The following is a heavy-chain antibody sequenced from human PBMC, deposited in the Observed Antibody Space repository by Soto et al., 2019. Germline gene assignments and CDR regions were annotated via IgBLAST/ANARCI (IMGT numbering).Heavy chain of an antibody. CDR3: ARKNDDYGGGRIDY. CDR2: IYYSGST. CDR1: GGSISSGGYY. D-gene: IGHD4-17*01. V-gene: IGHV4-31*03. J-gene: IGHJ4*02. Sequence: SETLSLTCTFSGGSISSGGYYWSWIRQHPGKGLEWIGYIYYSGSTYYNPSLKSRVTISVDTSKNQFSLKLSSVTAADTAVYYCARKNDDYGGGRIDYWGQGTLVTVSS.